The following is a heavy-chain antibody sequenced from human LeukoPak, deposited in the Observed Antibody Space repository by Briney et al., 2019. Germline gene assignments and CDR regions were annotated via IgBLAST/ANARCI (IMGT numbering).Heavy chain of an antibody. CDR2: IIPILGIA. J-gene: IGHJ5*02. D-gene: IGHD4-17*01. V-gene: IGHV1-69*04. Sequence: SVNVSCKASGGTFISYAISWVRQAPGQGLEWMGRIIPILGIANYAQKFQGRVTITADKSTSTAYMELSSLRSEDTAVYYCARLLSLYDYGDYSPRGNWFDPWGQGTLVTVSS. CDR1: GGTFISYA. CDR3: ARLLSLYDYGDYSPRGNWFDP.